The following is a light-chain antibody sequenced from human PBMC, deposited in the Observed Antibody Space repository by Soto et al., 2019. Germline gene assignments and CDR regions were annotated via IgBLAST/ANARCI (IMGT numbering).Light chain of an antibody. V-gene: IGLV2-18*02. CDR1: SSVFGTYNG. Sequence: QSVLTQPPSVSGSPGQSVTISCTGPSSVFGTYNGISWYQQPPGTAPKLMIYDVSNRPSGVPDRFSGSKSGNTASLTISGLQAEDEGDYYCSSYTISNTYVFGTGTKVTVL. J-gene: IGLJ1*01. CDR3: SSYTISNTYV. CDR2: DVS.